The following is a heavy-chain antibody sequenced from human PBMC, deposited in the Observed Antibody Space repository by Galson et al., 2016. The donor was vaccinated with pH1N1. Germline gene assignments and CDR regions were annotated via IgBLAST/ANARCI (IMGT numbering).Heavy chain of an antibody. CDR2: ISAASTRT. J-gene: IGHJ6*02. CDR3: AKGGRVGTEGYYYALDA. D-gene: IGHD1/OR15-1a*01. Sequence: SLRLSCAASGFIFSSYAMTWVRQAPGKGPEWVSAISAASTRTYYPDSVKGRSIISRDNSKDTLYLQMNSLRAEDTAEYYCAKGGRVGTEGYYYALDAWGQGTTVIVSS. CDR1: GFIFSSYA. V-gene: IGHV3-23*01.